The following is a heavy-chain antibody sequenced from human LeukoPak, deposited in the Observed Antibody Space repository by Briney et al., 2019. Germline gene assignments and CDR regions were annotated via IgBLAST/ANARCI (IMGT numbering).Heavy chain of an antibody. J-gene: IGHJ4*02. D-gene: IGHD3-9*01. Sequence: GASVKVSCKASGGTFSSYAISWVRQAPGQGLEWMGGIIPIFGTANYAQKFQGRVTITADESTSTAYMELSSLRSEDTAVYYCARVYDILTGYLDYWGQGTLVTVSS. V-gene: IGHV1-69*13. CDR1: GGTFSSYA. CDR2: IIPIFGTA. CDR3: ARVYDILTGYLDY.